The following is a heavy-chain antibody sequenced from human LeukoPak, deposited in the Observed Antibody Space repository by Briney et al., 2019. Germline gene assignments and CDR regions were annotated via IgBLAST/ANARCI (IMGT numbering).Heavy chain of an antibody. CDR1: GFTFSSYS. CDR3: ASPRYDFWSGPTPIFDY. J-gene: IGHJ4*02. V-gene: IGHV3-21*01. Sequence: GGSLRLSCAASGFTFSSYSMNWVRQAPGKGLEWVSSISSSSSYIYYAAPVKGRFTISRDNTKNSLYLQMNSLRAEDTAVYYCASPRYDFWSGPTPIFDYWGQGTLVTVSS. CDR2: ISSSSSYI. D-gene: IGHD3-3*01.